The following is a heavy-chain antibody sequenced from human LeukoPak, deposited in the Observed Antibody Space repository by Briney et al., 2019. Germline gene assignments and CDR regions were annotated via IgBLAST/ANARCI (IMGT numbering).Heavy chain of an antibody. CDR1: GDSISGYY. D-gene: IGHD6-19*01. J-gene: IGHJ3*02. CDR3: ARCNWVMSGWYFDI. CDR2: IYYSGST. Sequence: SETLSLTCTVSGDSISGYYWSWIRQPPGKGLEWIGHIYYSGSTNYNSSLKSRVTISVDTSKNQFSLKLRSVTAADTAVYYCARCNWVMSGWYFDIWGQGTMVTVSS. V-gene: IGHV4-59*01.